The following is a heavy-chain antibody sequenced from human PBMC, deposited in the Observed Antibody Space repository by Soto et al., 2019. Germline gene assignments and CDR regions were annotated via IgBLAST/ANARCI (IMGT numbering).Heavy chain of an antibody. Sequence: SETLSLTCTVSGGSISSYYWSWIRQPPGKGLEWIGYIYYSGSTNYNPPLKSRVTISVDTSKNQFSLKLSSVTAADTAVYYCARGYCSGGSCYPYFDYWGQGTLVTVSS. CDR2: IYYSGST. V-gene: IGHV4-59*01. J-gene: IGHJ4*02. CDR3: ARGYCSGGSCYPYFDY. D-gene: IGHD2-15*01. CDR1: GGSISSYY.